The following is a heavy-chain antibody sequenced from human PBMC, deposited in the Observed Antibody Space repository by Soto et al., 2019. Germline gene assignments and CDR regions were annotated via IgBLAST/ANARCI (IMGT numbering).Heavy chain of an antibody. J-gene: IGHJ3*02. D-gene: IGHD1-1*01. Sequence: EVQLVESGGGLIQPGGSLRLSCGASGFTVSSNYMSWLRQAPGRGLEWVSAIYSGAGTSYADSVRGRFTISSDNSNNRLQLQMNRLRAAGTSVDSCAGDHTGSGAFHILGDGIMITV. CDR2: IYSGAGT. V-gene: IGHV3-53*01. CDR3: AGDHTGSGAFHI. CDR1: GFTVSSNY.